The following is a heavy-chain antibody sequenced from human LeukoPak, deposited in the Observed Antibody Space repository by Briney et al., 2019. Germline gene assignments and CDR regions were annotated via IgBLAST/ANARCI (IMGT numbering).Heavy chain of an antibody. D-gene: IGHD6-19*01. V-gene: IGHV3-11*01. J-gene: IGHJ4*02. CDR3: ARDHKSRYSSGWYPDY. CDR1: GFTFSDYY. Sequence: GGSLRLSCAASGFTFSDYYMSWIRQAPGKGLEWVSYISSSGSTIYYADSVKGRFTISRGNAKNSLYLQMNSLRAEDTAVYYCARDHKSRYSSGWYPDYWGQGTLVTVSS. CDR2: ISSSGSTI.